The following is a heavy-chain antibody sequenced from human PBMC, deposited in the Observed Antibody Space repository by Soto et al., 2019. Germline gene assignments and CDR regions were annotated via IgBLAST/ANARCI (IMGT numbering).Heavy chain of an antibody. V-gene: IGHV3-30*18. D-gene: IGHD5-18*01. Sequence: GGSLRLSCAASGFTFSSYGMHWVRQAPGKGLEWVAVISYDGSNKYYADSVKGRFTISRDNSKNTLYLQMNSLRAEDTAVYYCAKEMTLNGYSYGPKYYYYGMDVWGQGTTVTVSS. CDR2: ISYDGSNK. CDR1: GFTFSSYG. J-gene: IGHJ6*02. CDR3: AKEMTLNGYSYGPKYYYYGMDV.